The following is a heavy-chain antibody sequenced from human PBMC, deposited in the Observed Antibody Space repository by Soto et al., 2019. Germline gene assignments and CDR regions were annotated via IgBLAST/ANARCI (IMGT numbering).Heavy chain of an antibody. J-gene: IGHJ6*02. CDR1: GYTFTTYG. D-gene: IGHD2-21*01. CDR3: ATQRFVDYYGMDV. V-gene: IGHV1-18*01. Sequence: QVQLVQSGAEVKKLGASVKVSCKASGYTFTTYGISWVRQAPGQGLEWMGWVSAYNGNTNYAQKVLGRVTLTTDTSTSKPDVEVRSLRSDDTAVYYCATQRFVDYYGMDVWGPGTTVTVSS. CDR2: VSAYNGNT.